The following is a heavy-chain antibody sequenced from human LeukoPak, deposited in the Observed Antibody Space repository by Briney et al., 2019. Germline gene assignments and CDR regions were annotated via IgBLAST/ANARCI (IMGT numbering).Heavy chain of an antibody. J-gene: IGHJ4*02. Sequence: PGGSLRLSCVGSGFTFTNAWMAWVRQTAEKGLEWVGRVKSKTDGGTTDYAAPVRGRFTISRDDSKNTAYLELNSLRTEDTAVYYCVFDSSFWGQGTLVTVSS. CDR1: GFTFTNAW. D-gene: IGHD3-22*01. CDR2: VKSKTDGGTT. V-gene: IGHV3-15*01. CDR3: VFDSSF.